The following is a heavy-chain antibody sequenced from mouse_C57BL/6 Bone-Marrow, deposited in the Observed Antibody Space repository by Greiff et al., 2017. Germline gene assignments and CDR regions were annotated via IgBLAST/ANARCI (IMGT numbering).Heavy chain of an antibody. V-gene: IGHV1-50*01. CDR3: ARRGSITRVVPFFDY. J-gene: IGHJ2*01. Sequence: QVQLQQPGAELVKPGASVKLSCKASGYTFTSYWMQWVKQRPGQGLEWIGEIDPSDSYTNYNQKFKGKATLTVDTSSSTAYMQLSSLTSEDSAVYYCARRGSITRVVPFFDYWGKGTTLTVSS. CDR2: IDPSDSYT. D-gene: IGHD1-1*01. CDR1: GYTFTSYW.